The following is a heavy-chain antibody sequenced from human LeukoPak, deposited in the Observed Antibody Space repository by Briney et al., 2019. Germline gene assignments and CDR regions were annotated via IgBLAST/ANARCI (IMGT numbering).Heavy chain of an antibody. CDR1: GGSFSGYY. V-gene: IGHV4-34*01. J-gene: IGHJ3*02. D-gene: IGHD3-10*01. CDR2: INHSGST. Sequence: SETLSLTCAVYGGSFSGYYWSWIRQPPGKGLEWIGEINHSGSTNYNPPLKSRVTISVDTSKNQFSLKLSSVTAPDTAVYYCARRGVRNAFDIWGQGTMVTVSS. CDR3: ARRGVRNAFDI.